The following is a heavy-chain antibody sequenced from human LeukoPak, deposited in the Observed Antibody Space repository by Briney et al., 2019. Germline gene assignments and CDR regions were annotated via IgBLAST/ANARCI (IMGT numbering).Heavy chain of an antibody. D-gene: IGHD3-22*01. CDR2: IRYDGSNK. CDR1: GFTFSSYG. Sequence: GGSLRLSCAASGFTFSSYGMHWVRQAPGKGLEWVAFIRYDGSNKYYADSVKGRFTISRDNSKNTLYLQMNSLRAEDTAVYYCAKPSAEGRGLIALYYYYYMDVWGKGTTVTISS. CDR3: AKPSAEGRGLIALYYYYYMDV. V-gene: IGHV3-30*02. J-gene: IGHJ6*03.